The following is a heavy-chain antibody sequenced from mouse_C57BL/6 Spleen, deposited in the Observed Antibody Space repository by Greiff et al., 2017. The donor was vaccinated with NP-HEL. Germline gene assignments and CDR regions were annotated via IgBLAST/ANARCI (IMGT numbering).Heavy chain of an antibody. J-gene: IGHJ2*01. CDR2: IHPNSGST. Sequence: QVHVKQPGAELVKPGASVKLSCKASGYTFTSYWMHWVKQRPGQGLEWIGMIHPNSGSTNYNEKFKSKATLTVDKSSSTAYMQLSSLTSEDSAVYYCARSLYGNYYYWGQGTTLTVSS. D-gene: IGHD2-1*01. CDR3: ARSLYGNYYY. V-gene: IGHV1-64*01. CDR1: GYTFTSYW.